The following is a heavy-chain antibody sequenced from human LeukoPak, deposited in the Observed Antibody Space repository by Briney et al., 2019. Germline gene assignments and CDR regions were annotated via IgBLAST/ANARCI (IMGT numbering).Heavy chain of an antibody. D-gene: IGHD3-9*01. CDR2: ISTYSGNT. CDR1: GYTFTMYG. J-gene: IGHJ6*02. CDR3: ARDTWHILTGYPIYYCYYGMDV. Sequence: ASVKLCCKAAGYTFTMYGISWVRQAQGPGIEWMGVISTYSGNTIYVQKLQGRVTMTTDTSTSTAYMELRILRSDDTAVYYCARDTWHILTGYPIYYCYYGMDVWGQGTTVTVSS. V-gene: IGHV1-18*01.